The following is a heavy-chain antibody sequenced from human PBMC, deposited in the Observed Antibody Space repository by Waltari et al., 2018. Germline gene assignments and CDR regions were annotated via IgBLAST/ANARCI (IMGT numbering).Heavy chain of an antibody. CDR1: GFSFSGPA. CDR3: SRVASYWYFDL. Sequence: EVQLVESGGALVQPGGSLKLSCVAAGFSFSGPAIHWVRQAPGAGLEWVGHIRNKANNYATEFAASVRGRFTISRDDSKNTVFLQMDRVTVEDTAVYFCSRVASYWYFDLWGRGTLVTVSS. V-gene: IGHV3-73*01. J-gene: IGHJ2*01. CDR2: IRNKANNYAT.